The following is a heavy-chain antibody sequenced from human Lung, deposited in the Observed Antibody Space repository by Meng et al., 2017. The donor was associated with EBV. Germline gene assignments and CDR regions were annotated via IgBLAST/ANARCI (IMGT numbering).Heavy chain of an antibody. J-gene: IGHJ4*02. Sequence: GQLQQWGPGLLKPSETLSLTCAVYSGSFSGYFWSWIRQPPGKGLEWIGEISHSGSTNYNPSLKSRVTISVDKSKNQFSLKLTSVTVADTAVYYCARGQWLDNSWGQGTLVTVSS. D-gene: IGHD6-19*01. CDR2: ISHSGST. CDR1: SGSFSGYF. V-gene: IGHV4-34*01. CDR3: ARGQWLDNS.